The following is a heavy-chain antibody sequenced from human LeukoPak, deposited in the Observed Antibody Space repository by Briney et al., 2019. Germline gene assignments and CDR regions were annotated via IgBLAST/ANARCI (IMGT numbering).Heavy chain of an antibody. V-gene: IGHV3-30*18. CDR2: ISYDGSNK. CDR3: AKDRIRGANSKKGMDV. Sequence: GGSLRLSCAASGFTFSSYGMHWVRQAPGKGLEWAAVISYDGSNKYYADSVKGRFTISRDNSKNTLYLQMNSLRAEDTAVYYCAKDRIRGANSKKGMDVWGKGTTVTVSS. CDR1: GFTFSSYG. D-gene: IGHD3-10*01. J-gene: IGHJ6*04.